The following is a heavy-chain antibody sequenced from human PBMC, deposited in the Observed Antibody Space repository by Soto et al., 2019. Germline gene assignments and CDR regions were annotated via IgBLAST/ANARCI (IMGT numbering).Heavy chain of an antibody. CDR1: GGSISSYY. CDR2: IYYSGST. V-gene: IGHV4-59*01. CDR3: ARSRRITIFGVPLNYGMDV. Sequence: SETLSLTCTVSGGSISSYYWSWIRQPPGKGMEWIGYIYYSGSTNYNPSLKSRVTISVDTSKNQYSLKLSSVTAADTAVYYCARSRRITIFGVPLNYGMDVWGQGTTVTVSS. D-gene: IGHD3-3*01. J-gene: IGHJ6*02.